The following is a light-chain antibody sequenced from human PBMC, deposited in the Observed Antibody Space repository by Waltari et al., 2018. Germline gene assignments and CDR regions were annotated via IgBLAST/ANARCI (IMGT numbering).Light chain of an antibody. CDR1: QIVFNNANNKNQ. Sequence: DIVVTQSPHSLAVSLGERATINCNPGQIVFNNANNKNQVAWYRQKPGQPPKLLIYWASTRESGGPERCSGSGAGTDFTITISSLQGEDVAVYYCQRYFNIVPFGQG. V-gene: IGKV4-1*01. J-gene: IGKJ1*01. CDR2: WAS. CDR3: QRYFNIVP.